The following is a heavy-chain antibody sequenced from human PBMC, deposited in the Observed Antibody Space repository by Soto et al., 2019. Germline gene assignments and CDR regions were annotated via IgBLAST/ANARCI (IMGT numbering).Heavy chain of an antibody. CDR3: SRRAPEGFDP. V-gene: IGHV4-39*02. CDR2: IDYRGTI. J-gene: IGHJ5*02. Sequence: SETLSLTCTVSGGSIATSSYFWAWIRRPPGKGLEWIGSIDYRGTIYNNPSLKSRVTISVDTSKNHFSLKLDSVTAADTALYYCSRRAPEGFDPWGQGTLVTSPQ. CDR1: GGSIATSSYF.